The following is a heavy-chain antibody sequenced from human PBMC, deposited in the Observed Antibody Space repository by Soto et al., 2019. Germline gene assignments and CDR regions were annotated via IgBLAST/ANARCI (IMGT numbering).Heavy chain of an antibody. CDR1: SGYFSGYQ. CDR2: INDSGNI. V-gene: IGHV4-34*01. CDR3: ARGLILWFGELSRRGGYYYYMDV. Sequence: QVQLPQWGAGLLKPSETLSLTCAVYSGYFSGYQWSWIRQTPGKGLEWIGGINDSGNINYNPSLKSRVTILVDSPKKQISLRLYSVTAADTAVYYCARGLILWFGELSRRGGYYYYMDVWGKGTTVTVSS. J-gene: IGHJ6*03. D-gene: IGHD3-10*01.